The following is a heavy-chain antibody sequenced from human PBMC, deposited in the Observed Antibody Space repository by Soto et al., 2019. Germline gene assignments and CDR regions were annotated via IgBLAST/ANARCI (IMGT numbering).Heavy chain of an antibody. CDR3: AHIVVAGLGYYFDY. Sequence: QITLKESGPTLVKPTQTLTLTCTFSGFSLSSTRMAVGWIRQPPGKALEWLALIYWDDDKRYSPFLKSRLTISKDTSKNQVVLTMSPSDPVDTARYYCAHIVVAGLGYYFDYWGQGTLVTVSS. CDR2: IYWDDDK. J-gene: IGHJ4*02. V-gene: IGHV2-5*02. CDR1: GFSLSSTRMA. D-gene: IGHD6-19*01.